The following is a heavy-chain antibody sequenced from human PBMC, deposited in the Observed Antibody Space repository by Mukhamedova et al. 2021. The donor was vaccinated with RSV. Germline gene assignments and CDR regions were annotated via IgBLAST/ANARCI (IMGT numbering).Heavy chain of an antibody. V-gene: IGHV1-2*02. D-gene: IGHD2-2*02. Sequence: GTNYAQKFQGRVTMTRDTSIITAYMELSRLRSDDTAVYYCATVGDCSSTSCYSGFDYWGQGTLVTVSS. CDR2: GT. CDR3: ATVGDCSSTSCYSGFDY. J-gene: IGHJ4*02.